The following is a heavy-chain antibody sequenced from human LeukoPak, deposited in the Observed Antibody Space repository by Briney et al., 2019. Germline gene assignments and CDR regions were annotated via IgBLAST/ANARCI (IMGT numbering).Heavy chain of an antibody. CDR2: INHSGST. CDR1: GGSISSYY. D-gene: IGHD6-19*01. Sequence: SETLSLTCTVSGGSISSYYWSWIRQSPGKGLEWIGEINHSGSTKYNPSLKNRVSISVGTSKNELSLRLHSVTAADTAVYYCARKGSYSSGWHPNFFDYWGQGNLVTVSS. CDR3: ARKGSYSSGWHPNFFDY. J-gene: IGHJ4*02. V-gene: IGHV4-34*01.